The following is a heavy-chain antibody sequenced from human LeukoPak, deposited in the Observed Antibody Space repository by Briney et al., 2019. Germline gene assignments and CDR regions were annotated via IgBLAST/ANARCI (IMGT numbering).Heavy chain of an antibody. V-gene: IGHV1-8*01. CDR3: ARGQRFRGVAAAGGY. D-gene: IGHD6-13*01. Sequence: ASVKVSCKASGYTFTSYDINWVRQATGQGLEWVGGMNPNSGNTGYAQKFQGRVTMTRNTSISTAYMELSSLRSEDTAVYYCARGQRFRGVAAAGGYWGQGTLVTVSS. CDR2: MNPNSGNT. J-gene: IGHJ4*02. CDR1: GYTFTSYD.